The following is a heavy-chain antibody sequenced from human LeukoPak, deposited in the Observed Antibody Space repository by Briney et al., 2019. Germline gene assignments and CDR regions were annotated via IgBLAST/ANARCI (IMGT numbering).Heavy chain of an antibody. V-gene: IGHV1-69*04. CDR1: GGTFSSYA. CDR3: ARAHTVTIYSGFDP. Sequence: SVKVSCKASGGTFSSYAISWVRQAPGQGLEWMGRIIPIFGIENYAQKFQGRVTITADKSTSTAYMELSSLRSEDTAVYYCARAHTVTIYSGFDPWGQGTLVTVSS. CDR2: IIPIFGIE. J-gene: IGHJ5*02. D-gene: IGHD4-17*01.